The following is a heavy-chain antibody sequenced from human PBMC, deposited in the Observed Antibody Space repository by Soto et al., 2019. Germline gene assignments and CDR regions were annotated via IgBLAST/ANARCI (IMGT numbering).Heavy chain of an antibody. J-gene: IGHJ4*02. Sequence: GGSLRLSCAASGFTVSSNYMIWVRQAPGKGREWVSVIYSGGSTYYADSVKGRFTISRGKSKITLYLQMNSLRVEDTAMYYCASPGIEAAGFDYWGQGTLVTVSS. CDR2: IYSGGST. CDR1: GFTVSSNY. D-gene: IGHD6-13*01. CDR3: ASPGIEAAGFDY. V-gene: IGHV3-53*01.